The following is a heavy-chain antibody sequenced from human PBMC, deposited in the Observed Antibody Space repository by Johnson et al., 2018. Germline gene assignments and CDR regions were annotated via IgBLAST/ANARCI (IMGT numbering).Heavy chain of an antibody. V-gene: IGHV3-64*07. Sequence: VQLVESGGGLAQPGGSLRLSCAASGFMFSRYGLHWVRQAPGKGLEYVSAISGNGAITYYADYVKGRFTISRDNSKNPLFLQMGRLRVEDTALYYCTSDAFDIWGPGTMVTVSS. CDR1: GFMFSRYG. J-gene: IGHJ3*02. CDR3: TSDAFDI. CDR2: ISGNGAIT.